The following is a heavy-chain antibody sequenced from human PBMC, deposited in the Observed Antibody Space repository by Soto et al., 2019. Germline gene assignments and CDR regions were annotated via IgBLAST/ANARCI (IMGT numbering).Heavy chain of an antibody. Sequence: QITLKESGPALVKPTQTLTLTCTFSGFSLSTSGVGVGWIRQPPGEALEWLALIYWDDYKHFSPSLESRLTITKDPSKNQVVLTMPNMDPVDTATYSCGHKGGGDRILDYWGQGTLVTVSS. CDR1: GFSLSTSGVG. J-gene: IGHJ4*02. V-gene: IGHV2-5*02. CDR3: GHKGGGDRILDY. CDR2: IYWDDYK. D-gene: IGHD3-16*01.